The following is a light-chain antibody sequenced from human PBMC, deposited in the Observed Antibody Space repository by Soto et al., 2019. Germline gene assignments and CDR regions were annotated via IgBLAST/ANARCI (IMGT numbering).Light chain of an antibody. Sequence: QSALTQPASVSGSPGQSITISCTGTSSDVGGDNYVSWYQHHPGKAPKLMIFEVTNRPSGVSKRFSGSKSANTPSLTIPGLQAEHEHDYYCTSYPTSSTLVFGTGTKLTVL. CDR2: EVT. CDR1: SSDVGGDNY. J-gene: IGLJ1*01. V-gene: IGLV2-14*01. CDR3: TSYPTSSTLV.